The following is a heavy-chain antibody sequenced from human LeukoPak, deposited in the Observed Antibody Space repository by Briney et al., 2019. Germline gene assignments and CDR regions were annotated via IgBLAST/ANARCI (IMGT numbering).Heavy chain of an antibody. CDR3: ARAMAGDAFDI. J-gene: IGHJ3*02. D-gene: IGHD6-19*01. CDR2: INPSGGST. Sequence: ASVKVSCKASGYTFTSYYMHWVRQAPGQGLEWMGIINPSGGSTSYAQKFQGRVTMTRDTSMSTVYMELSSLRSEETAVYSCARAMAGDAFDIWGQGTMVTVSS. V-gene: IGHV1-46*01. CDR1: GYTFTSYY.